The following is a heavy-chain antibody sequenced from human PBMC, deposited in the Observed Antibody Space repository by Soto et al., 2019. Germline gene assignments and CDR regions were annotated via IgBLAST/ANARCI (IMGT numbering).Heavy chain of an antibody. V-gene: IGHV3-33*01. D-gene: IGHD6-19*01. CDR3: ARDVVTAVAGSVNWFDP. CDR2: IWYDGTKK. J-gene: IGHJ5*02. CDR1: GFSLRTYG. Sequence: QVQVVESGGGVVQSGRSLTLSCAASGFSLRTYGMQWLRRAPGKGLEWVAFIWYDGTKKFYANSVKGRSTISKDNSNNILYLQMSGLRAEDTAVYYCARDVVTAVAGSVNWFDPWGQGTLVTVSS.